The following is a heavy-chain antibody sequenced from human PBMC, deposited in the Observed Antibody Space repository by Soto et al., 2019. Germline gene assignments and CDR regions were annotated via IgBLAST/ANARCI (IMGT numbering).Heavy chain of an antibody. V-gene: IGHV2-5*01. Sequence: GSGPTLVNPTQTLTLTCTLSGFSLSTSGVGVRWIRQPPGKALEWLALIYWNDDKGYSPSLKRRVTITTDTSKTQVVLTMTNMDPVDTATYYCAHVTNWSLDYWGRGTMVTVYS. CDR2: IYWNDDK. CDR1: GFSLSTSGVG. D-gene: IGHD1-1*01. J-gene: IGHJ4*02. CDR3: AHVTNWSLDY.